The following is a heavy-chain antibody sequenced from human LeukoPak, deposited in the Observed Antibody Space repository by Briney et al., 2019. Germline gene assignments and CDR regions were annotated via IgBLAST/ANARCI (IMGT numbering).Heavy chain of an antibody. J-gene: IGHJ4*02. CDR3: ASGTLLWAIDY. V-gene: IGHV5-51*01. CDR2: IHPADSGDSDT. CDR1: GYSFTSYW. Sequence: GESLKISCKGFGYSFTSYWIGWVRQMPGKGLEWMGIIHPADSGDSDTRYSPSFQGQVTISADKSISTAYLQWSSLKASDTAMYYCASGTLLWAIDYWGQGALVTVSS. D-gene: IGHD3-16*01.